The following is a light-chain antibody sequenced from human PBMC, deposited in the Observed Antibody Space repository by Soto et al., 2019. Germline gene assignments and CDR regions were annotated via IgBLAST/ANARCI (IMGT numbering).Light chain of an antibody. J-gene: IGLJ1*01. CDR1: SSDVGSYDL. CDR3: CPYAASGTFV. CDR2: EDT. V-gene: IGLV2-23*01. Sequence: QSALTRPASVSGSRGQSITISCTGTSSDVGSYDLVSWYQQPPGKAHKLMIYEDTKRPSGISTRFSGSNSVNAASLTISGLQAEDDADYYCCPYAASGTFVFGPGTKLTVL.